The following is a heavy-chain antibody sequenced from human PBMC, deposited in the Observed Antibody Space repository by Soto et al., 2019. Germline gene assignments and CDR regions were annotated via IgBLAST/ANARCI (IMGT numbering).Heavy chain of an antibody. J-gene: IGHJ4*02. CDR1: GFTFITSF. V-gene: IGHV3-7*03. CDR3: ARYFRGSGRYFFDY. Sequence: GSLRLSCVASGFTFITSFMGWVRQAPGKGLEWVANINQDGGGTYYVDSVEGRFTISRDNAKDSLYLQMNSLRGEDTAVYYCARYFRGSGRYFFDYWGQGTLVTVSS. CDR2: INQDGGGT. D-gene: IGHD6-19*01.